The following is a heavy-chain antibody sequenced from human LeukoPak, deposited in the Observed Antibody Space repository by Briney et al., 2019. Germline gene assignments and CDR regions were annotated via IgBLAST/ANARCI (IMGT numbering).Heavy chain of an antibody. CDR1: GFTFGGYG. CDR3: ARSWNFDY. V-gene: IGHV3-33*03. D-gene: IGHD5-12*01. J-gene: IGHJ4*02. Sequence: GGSLRLSCAGSGFTFGGYGMHWFRQTPGKGLEWVAVIAYDGSRAFYADSVKGRFTISRDNAKNSLYLQMNSLRAEDTAVYYCARSWNFDYWGQGTLVTVSS. CDR2: IAYDGSRA.